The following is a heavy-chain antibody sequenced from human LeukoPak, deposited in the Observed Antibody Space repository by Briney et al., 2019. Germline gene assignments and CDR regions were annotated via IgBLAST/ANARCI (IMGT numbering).Heavy chain of an antibody. D-gene: IGHD3-22*01. CDR3: ARSPGITMIVVVITTVAFDI. Sequence: SQTLSLTCTVSGGSISSGGYYWSWIRQPPGKGLEWIGYIYHSGSTYYNPSLKSRVTISVDTSKNQFSLKLSSVTAADTAVYYCARSPGITMIVVVITTVAFDIWGQGTMVTVSS. CDR1: GGSISSGGYY. CDR2: IYHSGST. J-gene: IGHJ3*02. V-gene: IGHV4-30-2*01.